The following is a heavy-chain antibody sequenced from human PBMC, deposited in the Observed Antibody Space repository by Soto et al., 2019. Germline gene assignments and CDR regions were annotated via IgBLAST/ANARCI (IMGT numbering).Heavy chain of an antibody. D-gene: IGHD3-16*01. CDR3: AGWGGYDSNY. V-gene: IGHV3-7*03. Sequence: EVKLLGSGGGLVQPGGSLRLSCVGSGFTFSTYWMNWVRQAPGMGLEWVANINPDGSVGKCVDSLKGRFTTSRDNAKNSLYLQMNSLRDDDTGIYFCAGWGGYDSNYWGQGILVTVSS. J-gene: IGHJ4*02. CDR1: GFTFSTYW. CDR2: INPDGSVG.